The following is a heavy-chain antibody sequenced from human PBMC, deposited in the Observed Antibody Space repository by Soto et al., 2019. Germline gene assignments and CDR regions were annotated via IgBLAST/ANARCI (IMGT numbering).Heavy chain of an antibody. Sequence: AETLSLTCTVSGGSISSYYWSWIRQPPGKGLEWIGYIYYSGSTNYNPSLKSRVTISVDTSKNQFSLKLSSVTAADTAVYYCARLEARITIFGVVIANFDYWGQGTLVTVS. J-gene: IGHJ4*02. CDR3: ARLEARITIFGVVIANFDY. D-gene: IGHD3-3*01. CDR2: IYYSGST. V-gene: IGHV4-59*08. CDR1: GGSISSYY.